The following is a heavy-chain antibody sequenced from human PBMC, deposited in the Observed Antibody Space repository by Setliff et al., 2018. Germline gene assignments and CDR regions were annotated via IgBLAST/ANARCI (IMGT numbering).Heavy chain of an antibody. J-gene: IGHJ6*03. CDR1: GGSISHHH. CDR3: ARALLWFGEGMDV. Sequence: SETVSLTCTVSGGSISHHHWSWIRQPPGKGLEWVGYMYNSGNTNYNPSLRRRVAISVDKSKNQFSLKLSSVTAADTAVYYCARALLWFGEGMDVWGKGTTVTVSS. CDR2: MYNSGNT. V-gene: IGHV4-59*11. D-gene: IGHD3-10*01.